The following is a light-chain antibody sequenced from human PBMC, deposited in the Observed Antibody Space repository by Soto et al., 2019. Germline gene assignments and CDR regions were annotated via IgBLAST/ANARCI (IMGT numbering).Light chain of an antibody. CDR3: QQYGSSPPFT. V-gene: IGKV3-20*01. CDR2: GAS. Sequence: EMVLTQSPGTLSLSPGERAILSCRASQSVSSGYLAWYQQKPGQAPRLLIYGASSRATGIPDRFRGSGSGTDFTLTTSRLESEDFAVYYCQQYGSSPPFTFDPGTKVDIK. CDR1: QSVSSGY. J-gene: IGKJ3*01.